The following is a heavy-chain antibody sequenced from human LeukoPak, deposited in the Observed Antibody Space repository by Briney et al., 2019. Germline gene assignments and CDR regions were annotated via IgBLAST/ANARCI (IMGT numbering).Heavy chain of an antibody. V-gene: IGHV5-51*01. D-gene: IGHD2-2*01. J-gene: IGHJ6*03. CDR1: GYSFTSYW. Sequence: GESLKISCKGSGYSFTSYWIGWVRQMPGKGLEWMGIIYPGDSDTRYSPSFQGQVTISADKSISTAYLQWSSLKASDTAMYYCARQGCSSTRCCSQLFMDVWGKGTTVTVPS. CDR3: ARQGCSSTRCCSQLFMDV. CDR2: IYPGDSDT.